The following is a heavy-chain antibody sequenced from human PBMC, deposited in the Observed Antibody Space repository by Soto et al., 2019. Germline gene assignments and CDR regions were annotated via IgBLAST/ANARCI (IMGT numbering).Heavy chain of an antibody. CDR2: IYYSGST. J-gene: IGHJ6*02. V-gene: IGHV4-59*01. CDR1: GGSISSYY. CDR3: ARDRAIAAAGGGHYYYGMDV. D-gene: IGHD6-13*01. Sequence: SETLSLTCTVSGGSISSYYWSWIRQPPGKGLEWIGYIYYSGSTKYNPSLESRVTISVDTSKNQFSLKLNSVTAADTAVYYCARDRAIAAAGGGHYYYGMDVWGQGTTVTVSS.